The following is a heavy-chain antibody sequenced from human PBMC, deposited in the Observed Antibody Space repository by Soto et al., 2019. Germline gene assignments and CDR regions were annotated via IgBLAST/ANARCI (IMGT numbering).Heavy chain of an antibody. J-gene: IGHJ4*02. CDR3: AREGTWVHFFDY. V-gene: IGHV1-18*01. Sequence: QVQLVQSGAEVKKAGASVKVSCKASGYTFTSYDVSWVRQAPGQGLEWMGWISGYNGNTNYAQKFQGRVTMTTDTSTTTAYMELRSLRSDDTAVYYCAREGTWVHFFDYWVQGTLVTVSS. CDR2: ISGYNGNT. D-gene: IGHD1-1*01. CDR1: GYTFTSYD.